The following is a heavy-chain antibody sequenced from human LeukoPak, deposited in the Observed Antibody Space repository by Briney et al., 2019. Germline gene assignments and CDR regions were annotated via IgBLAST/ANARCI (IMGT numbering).Heavy chain of an antibody. J-gene: IGHJ5*02. V-gene: IGHV4-39*01. D-gene: IGHD6-13*01. Sequence: SETLSLTCTVSGGSITTGSYYWGWIRQPPGKGLEWIGNIFYTGSTYYNPSLKSRVTISVDTPKNQFSLRLSSVTAADTAVYYCARIYLAASGNTWGQGTLVTVSS. CDR3: ARIYLAASGNT. CDR2: IFYTGST. CDR1: GGSITTGSYY.